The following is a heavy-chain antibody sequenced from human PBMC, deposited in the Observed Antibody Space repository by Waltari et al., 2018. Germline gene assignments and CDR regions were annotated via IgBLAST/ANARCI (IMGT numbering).Heavy chain of an antibody. J-gene: IGHJ2*01. V-gene: IGHV3-53*01. CDR2: IYSGGST. Sequence: EVQLVESGGGLIQHGGSLRLSCAASGFTVSSNYMSWVRQAPGKGLEWVSVIYSGGSTYYADSVKGRFTISRDNAKNTLYLQMNSLRAEDTAVYYCAREIRSYGSSWYFDLWGRGTLVTVSS. CDR3: AREIRSYGSSWYFDL. D-gene: IGHD5-18*01. CDR1: GFTVSSNY.